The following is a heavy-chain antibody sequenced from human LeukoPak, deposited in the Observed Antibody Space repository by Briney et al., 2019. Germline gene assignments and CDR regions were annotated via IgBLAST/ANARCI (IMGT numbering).Heavy chain of an antibody. CDR3: ARGVVVPSDAFDI. CDR1: GGTFSSYA. CDR2: IIPIFGTA. D-gene: IGHD2-2*01. V-gene: IGHV1-69*05. Sequence: SVKVSCKASGGTFSSYATSWVRQAPGQGLEWMGGIIPIFGTANYAQKFQGRVTITTDESTSTAYMELSSLRSEDTAVYYCARGVVVPSDAFDIWGQGTMVTVSS. J-gene: IGHJ3*02.